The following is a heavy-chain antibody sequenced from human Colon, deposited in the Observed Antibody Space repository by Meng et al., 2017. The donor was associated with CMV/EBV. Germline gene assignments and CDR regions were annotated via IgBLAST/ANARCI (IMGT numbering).Heavy chain of an antibody. Sequence: GGSLRVSCAASGFTFSSYAMSWVRQAPGKGLEWVSAISGSGGSTYYADSVKGRFTISRDNSKNTLYLQMNSLRAEDTAVYYCAKPHCSGGSCYLVKQNWFDPWGQGTLVTVSS. V-gene: IGHV3-23*01. J-gene: IGHJ5*02. CDR1: GFTFSSYA. D-gene: IGHD2-15*01. CDR2: ISGSGGST. CDR3: AKPHCSGGSCYLVKQNWFDP.